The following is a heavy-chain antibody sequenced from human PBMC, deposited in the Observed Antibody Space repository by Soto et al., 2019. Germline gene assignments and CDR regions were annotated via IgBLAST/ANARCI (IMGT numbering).Heavy chain of an antibody. CDR3: AKDQAYCSGGSCYPGGFFDY. D-gene: IGHD2-15*01. CDR2: ISGSGGST. J-gene: IGHJ4*02. V-gene: IGHV3-23*01. CDR1: GFTFSSYA. Sequence: GGSLRLSCAASGFTFSSYAMSWVRQAPGKGLEWVSAISGSGGSTYYADSVKGRFTISRDNSKNTLYLQMNGLRAEDTAVYYCAKDQAYCSGGSCYPGGFFDYWGQGTLVTVSS.